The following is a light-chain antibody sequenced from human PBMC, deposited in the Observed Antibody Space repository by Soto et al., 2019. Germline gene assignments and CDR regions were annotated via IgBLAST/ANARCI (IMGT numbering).Light chain of an antibody. V-gene: IGLV2-8*01. J-gene: IGLJ1*01. CDR3: QSYDSSLSGPCV. CDR2: EVS. CDR1: SSDVGAYNY. Sequence: QSVLTQPPSASGSPGQSVTISCTGTSSDVGAYNYVSWYQQLPGKAPKLIIYEVSKRPSGVPDRFSGSKSGNTASLTVSGLQAEDEADYYCQSYDSSLSGPCVFGTGTKVTVL.